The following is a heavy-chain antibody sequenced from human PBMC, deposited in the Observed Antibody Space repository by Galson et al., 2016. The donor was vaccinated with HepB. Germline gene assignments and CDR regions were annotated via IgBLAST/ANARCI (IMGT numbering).Heavy chain of an antibody. CDR1: SYS. Sequence: SYSMNWVRQAPGKGLEWVSSISSTSIYIYYAESVKGRFTISRDNAKNSLHLQMNSLRAEDTAIYYCARYSSAWSLDTWGQGTLVTVSS. CDR2: ISSTSIYI. J-gene: IGHJ5*02. D-gene: IGHD6-19*01. V-gene: IGHV3-21*04. CDR3: ARYSSAWSLDT.